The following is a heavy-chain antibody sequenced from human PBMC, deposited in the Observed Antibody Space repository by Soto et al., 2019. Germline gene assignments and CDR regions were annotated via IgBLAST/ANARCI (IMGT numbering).Heavy chain of an antibody. J-gene: IGHJ5*02. V-gene: IGHV1-18*04. Sequence: ASVKVSCKASGYTFTNYGITWVRQAPGQGLEWMGWINADYGNTNYEQKFQGRVTMTTDTSTNTAYMGLRSLRSDDTAVHYCARKSLSNFNWFDPWGQGTLVTVSS. CDR2: INADYGNT. CDR3: ARKSLSNFNWFDP. D-gene: IGHD4-4*01. CDR1: GYTFTNYG.